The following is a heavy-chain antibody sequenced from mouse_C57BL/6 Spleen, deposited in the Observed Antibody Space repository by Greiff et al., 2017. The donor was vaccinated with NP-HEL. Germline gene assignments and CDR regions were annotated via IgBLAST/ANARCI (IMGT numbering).Heavy chain of an antibody. CDR1: GYSITSGYY. Sequence: EVQLVESGPGLVKPSQSLSLTCSVTGYSITSGYYWNWIRQFPGNKLEWMGYISYDGSNNYNPSLKNRISITRDTSKNQFFLKLNSVTTEDTATYYCARGEDLLLRSNAMDYWGQGTSVTVSS. CDR2: ISYDGSN. J-gene: IGHJ4*01. CDR3: ARGEDLLLRSNAMDY. V-gene: IGHV3-6*01. D-gene: IGHD1-1*01.